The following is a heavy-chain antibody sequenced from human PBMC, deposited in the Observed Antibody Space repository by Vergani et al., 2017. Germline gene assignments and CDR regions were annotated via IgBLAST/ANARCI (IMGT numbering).Heavy chain of an antibody. CDR1: GYSISSGYY. CDR3: ARAGYCSGVSCYSGIDY. V-gene: IGHV4-38-2*01. CDR2: IYHSGST. J-gene: IGHJ4*02. D-gene: IGHD2-15*01. Sequence: QVQLQESGPGLVKPSETLSLTCAVSGYSISSGYYWGWIRPPPGKGLGWIGSIYHSGSTYYNPSLKSRVTISVDTSKNQFSRKLSSVTAADTAVYYCARAGYCSGVSCYSGIDYWGQGTLVTVSS.